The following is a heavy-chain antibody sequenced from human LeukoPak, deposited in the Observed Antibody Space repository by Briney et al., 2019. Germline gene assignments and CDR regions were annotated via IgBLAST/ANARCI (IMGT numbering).Heavy chain of an antibody. CDR1: GYSFSSYW. V-gene: IGHV5-51*01. Sequence: GESLKISCKGSGYSFSSYWIAWVRQMPGRGLEWMGSINPGDSETRYSPSFQGQVTMSADRSTSTAYLQWSSLKASDTAIYYCARRFDSTGFYLYSFDYWGQGTPVAVSP. CDR2: INPGDSET. J-gene: IGHJ4*02. CDR3: ARRFDSTGFYLYSFDY. D-gene: IGHD3-22*01.